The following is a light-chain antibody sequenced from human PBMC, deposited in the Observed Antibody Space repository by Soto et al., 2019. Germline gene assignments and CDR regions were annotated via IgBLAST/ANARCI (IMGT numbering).Light chain of an antibody. CDR1: SSDVGGYKY. CDR3: CSYAGSFTWV. V-gene: IGLV2-11*01. Sequence: QSALTQPRSVSESPGQSVTISCSGTSSDVGGYKYVSWYQQHPGKAPKLMIYDVSKRPSGVPDRFSGSKSGSTASLTISGLQAEDEADYYCCSYAGSFTWVFGGWTKLTVL. CDR2: DVS. J-gene: IGLJ3*02.